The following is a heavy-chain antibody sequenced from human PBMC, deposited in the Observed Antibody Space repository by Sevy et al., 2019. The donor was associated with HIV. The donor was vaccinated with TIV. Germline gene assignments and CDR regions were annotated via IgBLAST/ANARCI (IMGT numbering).Heavy chain of an antibody. CDR2: LSNSGSDI. D-gene: IGHD3-10*01. Sequence: GGSLRLSCAASEFTFSDYYMSWFRQAPGKGLEWVSYLSNSGSDIYYADSVKGRFTISRDNAKKSLYLQMNSLRVEDTAVYYCAREGMVSPDAFDIWGQGTLVTVSS. J-gene: IGHJ3*02. V-gene: IGHV3-11*01. CDR1: EFTFSDYY. CDR3: AREGMVSPDAFDI.